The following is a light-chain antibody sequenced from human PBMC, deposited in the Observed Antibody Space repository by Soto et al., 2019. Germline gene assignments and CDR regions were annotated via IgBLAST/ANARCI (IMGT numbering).Light chain of an antibody. J-gene: IGKJ5*01. CDR1: QSLLDSNGNSR. CDR3: MQALQPPLT. Sequence: DVVMTQSPLSLPVTPGEPASISCRSSQSLLDSNGNSRFDWSLQTPGQSPQLLIYLGSNRASGVPDRFSGSGSGTDFTLKISRVEAEDVGVYYCMQALQPPLTFGQGTRLEIK. V-gene: IGKV2-28*01. CDR2: LGS.